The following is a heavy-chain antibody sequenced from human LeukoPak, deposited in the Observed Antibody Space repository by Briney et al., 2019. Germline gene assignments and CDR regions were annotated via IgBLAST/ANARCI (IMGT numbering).Heavy chain of an antibody. J-gene: IGHJ4*02. CDR3: ARDSGSGNYEG. Sequence: SETLSLTCTVSGGSISSYYWNWIRQPAGKGLEWIGRITSSRTTNYNPSPKSRLTMSVDTSKNQFSLRLSSVTAADTAVYYCARDSGSGNYEGWGQGTLVTVSS. V-gene: IGHV4-4*07. CDR1: GGSISSYY. D-gene: IGHD3-10*01. CDR2: ITSSRTT.